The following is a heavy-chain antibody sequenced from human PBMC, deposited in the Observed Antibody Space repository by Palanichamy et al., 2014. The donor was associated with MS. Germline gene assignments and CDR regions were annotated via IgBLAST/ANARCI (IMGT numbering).Heavy chain of an antibody. D-gene: IGHD6-19*01. Sequence: QVQLQQWGAGLLKPSETLSLTCAVYGGSISGYYWSWIRQPPGKGLEWIGEINHSGSTNYNPSLKSRVTISVDTSKNQFSLKLSSVTAADTAVYYCARVGSGWYLDPFPRWERPSQTTTEWGQGTLVTVSS. J-gene: IGHJ4*02. CDR3: ARVGSGWYLDPFPRWERPSQTTTE. CDR2: INHSGST. V-gene: IGHV4-34*01. CDR1: GGSISGYY.